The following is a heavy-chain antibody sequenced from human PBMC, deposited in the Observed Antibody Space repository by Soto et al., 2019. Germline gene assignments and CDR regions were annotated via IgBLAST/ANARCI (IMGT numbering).Heavy chain of an antibody. V-gene: IGHV4-34*01. CDR2: INHSGST. Sequence: QVQLQQWGAGLLKPSETLSLTCAVYGGSFSGYYWSWIRQPPGKGLEWIGEINHSGSTNYNPSLKSRVTISVDTSKNQFSLKLSSVTAADTAVYYCARGVAARQISGYYYYGMDVWGQGTTVTVSS. D-gene: IGHD6-6*01. CDR3: ARGVAARQISGYYYYGMDV. CDR1: GGSFSGYY. J-gene: IGHJ6*02.